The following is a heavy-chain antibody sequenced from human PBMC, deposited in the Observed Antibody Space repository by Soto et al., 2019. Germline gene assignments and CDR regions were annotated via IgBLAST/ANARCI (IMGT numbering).Heavy chain of an antibody. Sequence: QVQLVQSGAEMQQPGASVRVSCKASGGTFSKYAFSWVRQAPGQGLEWLGGTIPMFGTPNYAQKFQGRVAISAGESTATVYMEWSSLRSEDTAVYFCAIPLRDRNYYSGMAVWGQRTTVTVSS. D-gene: IGHD3-22*01. J-gene: IGHJ6*02. CDR3: AIPLRDRNYYSGMAV. CDR1: GGTFSKYA. CDR2: TIPMFGTP. V-gene: IGHV1-69*01.